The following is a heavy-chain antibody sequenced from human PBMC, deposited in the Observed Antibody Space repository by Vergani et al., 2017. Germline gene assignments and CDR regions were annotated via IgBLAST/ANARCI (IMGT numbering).Heavy chain of an antibody. J-gene: IGHJ6*02. CDR2: IIPIFGTA. V-gene: IGHV1-69*01. CDR1: GGTFSSYA. CDR3: ARASRFIMVRGVHYYGMDV. D-gene: IGHD3-10*01. Sequence: QVQLVQSGAEVKKPGSSVKVSCKASGGTFSSYAISWVRQAPGQGLEWMGGIIPIFGTANYAQKFQGRVTITADESTSTAYMERSSLRSEDTAVYYCARASRFIMVRGVHYYGMDVWGQGTTVTVSS.